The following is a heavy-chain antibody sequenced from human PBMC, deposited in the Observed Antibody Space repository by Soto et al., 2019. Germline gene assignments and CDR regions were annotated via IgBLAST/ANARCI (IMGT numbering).Heavy chain of an antibody. D-gene: IGHD5-12*01. CDR3: ARDGGWLQKGPDY. CDR1: GFTFSSYS. J-gene: IGHJ4*02. V-gene: IGHV3-48*02. Sequence: EVQLVESGGGLVQPGGSLRLSCVASGFTFSSYSMHWVRQAPGKGLEWVSFISSSTSPIYYADSVKGRFTISRDNAENSLFLQMSSLRDEDTAVYYCARDGGWLQKGPDYWGQGTLVTVSS. CDR2: ISSSTSPI.